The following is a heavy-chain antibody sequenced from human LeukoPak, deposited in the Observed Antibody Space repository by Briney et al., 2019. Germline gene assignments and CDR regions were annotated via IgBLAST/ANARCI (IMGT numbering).Heavy chain of an antibody. J-gene: IGHJ4*02. CDR1: GYTFTSYG. D-gene: IGHD3-3*01. V-gene: IGHV1-2*02. Sequence: ASVKVSCKASGYTFTSYGISWVRQATGQGLEWMGWINPHTSVTSYAQNFQGRVTVTSDTSISTAYMELSRLTSDDMAVYYCARGAPYNFSDYWGQGTLVTVSS. CDR2: INPHTSVT. CDR3: ARGAPYNFSDY.